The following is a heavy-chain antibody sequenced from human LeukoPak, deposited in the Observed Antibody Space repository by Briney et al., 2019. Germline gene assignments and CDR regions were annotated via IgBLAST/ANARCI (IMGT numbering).Heavy chain of an antibody. D-gene: IGHD2-15*01. J-gene: IGHJ5*02. CDR1: GYTFTDNY. CDR3: ARGLVVAANNWFDP. CDR2: INPNSGGT. V-gene: IGHV1-2*02. Sequence: ASVKVSCKASGYTFTDNYMHWVRQTPGQGLEWMGRINPNSGGTNYAQRFQGRVTMTRDMSTSTVYMELSSLRSEDTAMYYCARGLVVAANNWFDPWGQGTLVTVSS.